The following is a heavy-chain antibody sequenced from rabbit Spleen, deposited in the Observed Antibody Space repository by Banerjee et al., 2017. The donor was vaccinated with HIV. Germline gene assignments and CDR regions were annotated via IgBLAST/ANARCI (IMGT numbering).Heavy chain of an antibody. V-gene: IGHV1S45*01. CDR1: GFDFSDYG. J-gene: IGHJ6*01. CDR2: INALTGKS. CDR3: ARQYGAGGGATGDL. Sequence: QEQLVESGGGLVQPGGSLTLSCKASGFDFSDYGVSWVRQAPGKGLEWITCINALTGKSVYATWAKGRFTLSKTSSTTVTLQMTTLTAADTATYFCARQYGAGGGATGDLWGQGTLVTVS. D-gene: IGHD2-1*01.